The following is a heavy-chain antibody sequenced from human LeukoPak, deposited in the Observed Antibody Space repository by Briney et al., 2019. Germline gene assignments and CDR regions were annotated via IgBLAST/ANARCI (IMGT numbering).Heavy chain of an antibody. D-gene: IGHD2-2*01. J-gene: IGHJ6*02. CDR3: ARGVCTSSSCYAGDYGMDV. Sequence: SETLSLTCTVSGGSMSSYYWSWIRQPPGKGLEWSGYRFYSGSTKYYPSLKSRVTRSLDTSKTQFSLKVTSVTAADTAVYYCARGVCTSSSCYAGDYGMDVWGQGTTVTVSS. CDR1: GGSMSSYY. CDR2: RFYSGST. V-gene: IGHV4-59*08.